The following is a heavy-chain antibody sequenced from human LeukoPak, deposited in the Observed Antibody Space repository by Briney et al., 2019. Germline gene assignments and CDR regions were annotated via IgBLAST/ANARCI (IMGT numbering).Heavy chain of an antibody. D-gene: IGHD3-10*01. CDR3: ARVTGKWFGGLIFDY. J-gene: IGHJ4*02. V-gene: IGHV4-59*01. Sequence: SETLSLTCTVAGGSISSYYWSWIRQPPGKGLEWIGYIYYSGSTNYNPSLKSRVTISVDTSKNQFSLKLSSVTAADTAVYYCARVTGKWFGGLIFDYWGRGTLVTVSS. CDR1: GGSISSYY. CDR2: IYYSGST.